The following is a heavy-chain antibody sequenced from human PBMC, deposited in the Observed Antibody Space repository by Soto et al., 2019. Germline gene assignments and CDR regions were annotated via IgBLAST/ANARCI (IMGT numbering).Heavy chain of an antibody. CDR2: INPSGGST. CDR3: ASEYSSSSRYGMDV. CDR1: GYSLTSYY. J-gene: IGHJ6*02. V-gene: IGHV1-46*01. Sequence: QVQLVQSGAEVKKPGASVKVSCKASGYSLTSYYMHWVRQAPGQGLEWMGIINPSGGSTSHAQKSQGRVTMTRDTSTSTVYMELSSLRSEDTAVYYCASEYSSSSRYGMDVWGQGTTVTVSS. D-gene: IGHD6-6*01.